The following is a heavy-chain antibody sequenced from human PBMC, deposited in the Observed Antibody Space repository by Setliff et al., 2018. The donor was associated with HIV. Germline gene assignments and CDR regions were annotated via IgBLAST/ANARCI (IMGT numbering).Heavy chain of an antibody. CDR3: ARDGPPFTVTMLDS. D-gene: IGHD4-17*01. CDR2: VDTARGQP. J-gene: IGHJ4*02. V-gene: IGHV1-3*03. Sequence: ASVKVSCKASGYTFTDYGIHWLRQAPGQRPECMGWVDTARGQPTYSKDFQGRVTFSADRATNTVYLELTNLKSQDAAVYFCARDGPPFTVTMLDSWGQGTLVTVSS. CDR1: GYTFTDYG.